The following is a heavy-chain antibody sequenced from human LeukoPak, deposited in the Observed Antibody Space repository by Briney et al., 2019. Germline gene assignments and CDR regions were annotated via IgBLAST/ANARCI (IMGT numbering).Heavy chain of an antibody. V-gene: IGHV3-53*01. CDR1: GFTVSSNY. J-gene: IGHJ3*02. Sequence: GGSLRLSCAASGFTVSSNYRSWVRQAPAKGLAWVSGNYSGGSTDYADSVNGRFTISRDTSKNTLYLQMNSLRVEDTAVYYCARSSHYDILTGYSEEDAFDIWGQGTMVTVSS. CDR3: ARSSHYDILTGYSEEDAFDI. D-gene: IGHD3-9*01. CDR2: NYSGGST.